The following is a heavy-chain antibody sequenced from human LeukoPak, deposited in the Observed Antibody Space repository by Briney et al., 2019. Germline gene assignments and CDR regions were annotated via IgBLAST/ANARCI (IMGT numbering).Heavy chain of an antibody. CDR3: ARASVAGTNWFDP. Sequence: GSLRLSCAASGFTFSGYWMHWVRQAPGKGLMWVSRINPDGSSITYADSVKGRFTISRDNAKNTLYLQMNSLRAEDTAVYYCARASVAGTNWFDPWGQGTLVTVSS. CDR1: GFTFSGYW. D-gene: IGHD6-19*01. CDR2: INPDGSSI. V-gene: IGHV3-74*01. J-gene: IGHJ5*02.